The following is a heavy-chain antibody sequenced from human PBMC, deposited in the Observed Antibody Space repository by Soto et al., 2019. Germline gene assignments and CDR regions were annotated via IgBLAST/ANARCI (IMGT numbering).Heavy chain of an antibody. CDR3: ARDRPYSGYDRTPFG. CDR2: ISSSSSYK. Sequence: EVQLVESGGGLVKPGGSLRLSCAASGFTFSSYSMNWVRQAPGKGLEWVSSISSSSSYKYYADSVKGRFTISRDNAKNSLYLQMNSLRAEDTDVYYCARDRPYSGYDRTPFGWGQGTLVTVSS. V-gene: IGHV3-21*01. D-gene: IGHD5-12*01. J-gene: IGHJ4*02. CDR1: GFTFSSYS.